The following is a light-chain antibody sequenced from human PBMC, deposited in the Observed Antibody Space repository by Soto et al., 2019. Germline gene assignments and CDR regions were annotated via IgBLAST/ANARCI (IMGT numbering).Light chain of an antibody. CDR3: QQYCSTPSVT. V-gene: IGKV4-1*01. Sequence: DIVMTQSPDSLAVSLGERATINCKSSQSVLYSSNNKNYLAWYQQKPGQPPKLLIYWASTRESGVPDRFSGSGSGTDLTFTIVSLQAEDVAVYYCQQYCSTPSVTFGPGTKVDIK. CDR1: QSVLYSSNNKNY. CDR2: WAS. J-gene: IGKJ3*01.